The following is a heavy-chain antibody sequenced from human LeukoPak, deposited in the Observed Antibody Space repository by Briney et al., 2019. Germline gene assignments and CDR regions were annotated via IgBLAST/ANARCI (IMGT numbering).Heavy chain of an antibody. Sequence: ASVKVSCKASGYTFTVYYMHWVRQAPGQGLEWMGWINPNSGGTHFAQKFQDRVTMTRDTSTSTGYMELSRLTSDDTAVYYCASGSSLDGSSGWPTHYYWGQGTLVTVSS. CDR3: ASGSSLDGSSGWPTHYY. J-gene: IGHJ4*02. D-gene: IGHD6-19*01. CDR2: INPNSGGT. CDR1: GYTFTVYY. V-gene: IGHV1-2*02.